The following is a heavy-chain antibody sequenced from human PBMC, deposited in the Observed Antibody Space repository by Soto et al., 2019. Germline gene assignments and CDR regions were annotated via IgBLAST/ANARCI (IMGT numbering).Heavy chain of an antibody. CDR2: FDPEDGET. J-gene: IGHJ6*02. D-gene: IGHD5-18*01. CDR3: STADTVLARYGMDV. Sequence: QVQLVQSGAEVKKPGASVKVSCKVSGYTLTELSMHWVRQAPGKGLEWMGGFDPEDGETIYAQTFQGRVTMTEDTSTDTAYMELSSLRSEDTAVYYCSTADTVLARYGMDVWGQGTTVTVSS. V-gene: IGHV1-24*01. CDR1: GYTLTELS.